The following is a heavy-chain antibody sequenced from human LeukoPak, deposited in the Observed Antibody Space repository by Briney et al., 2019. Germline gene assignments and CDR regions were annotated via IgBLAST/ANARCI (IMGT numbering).Heavy chain of an antibody. V-gene: IGHV1-18*01. CDR1: GYTFTSYG. CDR3: ARSPATYYYDSSGYLYYFDY. Sequence: ASVKVSCKASGYTFTSYGISWVRQAPGQGLEXXXXXXXXXXXTNYAQKLQGRVTMTTDTSTSTAYMELRSLRSDDTAVYYCARSPATYYYDSSGYLYYFDYWGQGTLVTVSS. J-gene: IGHJ4*02. D-gene: IGHD3-22*01. CDR2: XXXXXXXT.